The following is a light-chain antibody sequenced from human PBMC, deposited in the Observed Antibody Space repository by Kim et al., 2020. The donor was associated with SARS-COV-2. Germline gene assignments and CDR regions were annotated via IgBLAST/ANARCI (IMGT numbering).Light chain of an antibody. V-gene: IGLV1-47*01. CDR1: APNIGSNC. CDR2: RNN. J-gene: IGLJ2*01. Sequence: GQRVSIPCSGGAPNIGSNCGYLYQQLPGTAPKLLIYRNNQRPSGVPDRFSGSKSGPSASLAISGLRSEDEADYYCAAWDDSLSGPVFGGGTQLTVL. CDR3: AAWDDSLSGPV.